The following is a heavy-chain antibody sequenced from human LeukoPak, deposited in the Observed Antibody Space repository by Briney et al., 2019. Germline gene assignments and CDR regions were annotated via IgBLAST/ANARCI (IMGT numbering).Heavy chain of an antibody. CDR1: GGSINSYY. V-gene: IGHV4-59*01. CDR2: VHYSGST. Sequence: SETLSLTCSVSGGSINSYYWSWIRQPPGKGLGWIGYVHYSGSTNYNPSLKSRVTISVDTSKNQFSLKLSSVTAADTAVYYCARGGAAGHNYYYYGMDVWGQGTTVTVSS. CDR3: ARGGAAGHNYYYYGMDV. J-gene: IGHJ6*02. D-gene: IGHD6-13*01.